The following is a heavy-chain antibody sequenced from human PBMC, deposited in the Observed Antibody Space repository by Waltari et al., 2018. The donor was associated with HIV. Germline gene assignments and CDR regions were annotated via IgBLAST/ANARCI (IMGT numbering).Heavy chain of an antibody. J-gene: IGHJ6*02. CDR3: VRLKWNDGYYQIGMDV. CDR2: VFPNGTT. D-gene: IGHD1-20*01. CDR1: GGAIDNYY. Sequence: QVELQESGPGLVRPSETLSLTCSVSGGAIDNYYWNWIRQTPGKGLEWIGYVFPNGTTNYNLALKNRVTISIDASANQFSLRVTSVTAADTAVYYCVRLKWNDGYYQIGMDVWGQGTTVTVSS. V-gene: IGHV4-4*08.